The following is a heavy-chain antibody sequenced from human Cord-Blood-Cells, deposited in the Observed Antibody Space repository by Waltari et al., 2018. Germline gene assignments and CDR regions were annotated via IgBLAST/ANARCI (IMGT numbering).Heavy chain of an antibody. CDR3: ATSSWGAFDI. CDR1: GGSFSGYS. V-gene: IGHV4-34*01. Sequence: QVQLQQWGAGLLKPSETLSLTCAVYGGSFSGYSWSWIRQPPGKGLEWIGEINHSGSTNYNPSLKSRVTISVDTSKNQFSLKLSSVTAADTAVYYCATSSWGAFDIWGQGTMVTVSS. CDR2: INHSGST. J-gene: IGHJ3*02. D-gene: IGHD6-6*01.